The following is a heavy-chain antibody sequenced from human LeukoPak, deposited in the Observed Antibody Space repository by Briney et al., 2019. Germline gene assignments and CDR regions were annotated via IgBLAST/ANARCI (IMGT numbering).Heavy chain of an antibody. CDR1: GFTFSNYS. V-gene: IGHV3-48*04. D-gene: IGHD3-22*01. Sequence: PGGSLRLSCEASGFTFSNYSMNWIRQAPGKGLEWVSYISSSGSTIYYADSVKGRFTISRDNAKNSLYLQMNSLRAEDTAVYYCAKGRSYYDSSGYYEIDYWGQGTLVTVSS. CDR2: ISSSGSTI. J-gene: IGHJ4*02. CDR3: AKGRSYYDSSGYYEIDY.